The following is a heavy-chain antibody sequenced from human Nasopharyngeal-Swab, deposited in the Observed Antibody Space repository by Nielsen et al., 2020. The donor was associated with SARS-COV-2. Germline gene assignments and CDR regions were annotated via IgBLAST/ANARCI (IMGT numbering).Heavy chain of an antibody. CDR2: ISYDGSNK. D-gene: IGHD3-16*01. CDR3: AREGGNWFDP. CDR1: GFTFSSYA. Sequence: GESLKISCAASGFTFSSYALHWVRQAPGKGLEWVAVISYDGSNKYYADSVKGRFTISRDNSKNTLYLQMNSLRAEDTAVYYWAREGGNWFDPWGQGTLVTVSS. V-gene: IGHV3-30-3*01. J-gene: IGHJ5*02.